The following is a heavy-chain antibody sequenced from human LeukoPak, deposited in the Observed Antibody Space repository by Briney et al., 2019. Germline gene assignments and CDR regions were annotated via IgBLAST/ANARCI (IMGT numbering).Heavy chain of an antibody. CDR1: GFTFSNYA. V-gene: IGHV3-23*01. D-gene: IGHD3-16*01. Sequence: PGGSLRLSCAASGFTFSNYAMSWVRQAPGKGLDWVSVISGSGATTDHADSVMGRFTISRDNSKNTLYLQLDRLRADDTAVYFLSKGLWGAYYYGMDVWGQGTTVTVSS. J-gene: IGHJ6*02. CDR3: SKGLWGAYYYGMDV. CDR2: ISGSGATT.